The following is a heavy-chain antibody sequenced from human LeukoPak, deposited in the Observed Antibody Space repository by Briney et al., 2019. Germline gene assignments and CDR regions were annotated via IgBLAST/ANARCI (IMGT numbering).Heavy chain of an antibody. V-gene: IGHV3-9*01. J-gene: IGHJ6*03. CDR3: ARKQTWGSMDV. CDR1: GFTFDDYA. Sequence: GGSLRLSCAASGFTFDDYAMHWVRQAPGKGLEWVSGISWNSGRIGYADSVKGRFTISRDNAKNSLYLQMNSLRAEDTAVYYCARKQTWGSMDVWGKGTTVTVSS. D-gene: IGHD1-26*01. CDR2: ISWNSGRI.